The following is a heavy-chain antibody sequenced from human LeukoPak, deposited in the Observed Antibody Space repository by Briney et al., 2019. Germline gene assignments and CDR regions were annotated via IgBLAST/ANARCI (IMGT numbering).Heavy chain of an antibody. Sequence: SCKASGGTFSSYAISWIRQPPGKGLEWIGEINHSGSTNYNPSLKSRVTISVDTSKNQFSLKLSSVTAADTAVYYCARYSSNFDYWGQGTLVTVSS. J-gene: IGHJ4*02. CDR3: ARYSSNFDY. D-gene: IGHD2-21*01. V-gene: IGHV4-34*01. CDR1: GGTFSSYA. CDR2: INHSGST.